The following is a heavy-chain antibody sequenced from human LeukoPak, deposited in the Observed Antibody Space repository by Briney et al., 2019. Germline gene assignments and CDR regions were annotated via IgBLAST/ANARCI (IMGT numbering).Heavy chain of an antibody. Sequence: PSETLSLTCTVSGASISSGGYYWRWLRQHPGKGLEWIGYIYYSGSTYYNPSLKSRVTISVDTSKKQFSLKLRSVTAADTAVYYCARDRNYYDSSGGLDYWGQGTLVTVSS. CDR1: GASISSGGYY. CDR3: ARDRNYYDSSGGLDY. V-gene: IGHV4-31*03. CDR2: IYYSGST. J-gene: IGHJ4*02. D-gene: IGHD3-22*01.